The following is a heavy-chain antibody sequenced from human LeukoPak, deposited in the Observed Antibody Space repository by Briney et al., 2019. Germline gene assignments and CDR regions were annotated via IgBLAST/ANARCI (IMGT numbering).Heavy chain of an antibody. CDR2: INHSGST. Sequence: PSETLSLTCAVYGGSFSGYYWSWIRQPPGKGPEWIGEINHSGSTNYNPSLKSRVAISVDTSKNQFSLKLSSVTAADTAVYYCARGYGDSRGVFDYWGQGTLVTVSS. CDR1: GGSFSGYY. J-gene: IGHJ4*02. V-gene: IGHV4-34*01. D-gene: IGHD4-17*01. CDR3: ARGYGDSRGVFDY.